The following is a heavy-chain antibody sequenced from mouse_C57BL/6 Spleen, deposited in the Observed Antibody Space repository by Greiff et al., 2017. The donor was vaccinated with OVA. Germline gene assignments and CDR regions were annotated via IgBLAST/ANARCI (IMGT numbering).Heavy chain of an antibody. J-gene: IGHJ1*03. CDR2: INPNYGTT. CDR3: ARWDCYGSSYVGYFDV. D-gene: IGHD1-1*01. CDR1: GYSFTDYN. Sequence: VQLKESGPELVKPGASVKISCKASGYSFTDYNMNWVKQSNGKSLEWIGVINPNYGTTSYNQKFKGKATLTVDQSSSTAYMQLNSLTSEDSAVYYCARWDCYGSSYVGYFDVWGTGTTVTVSS. V-gene: IGHV1-39*01.